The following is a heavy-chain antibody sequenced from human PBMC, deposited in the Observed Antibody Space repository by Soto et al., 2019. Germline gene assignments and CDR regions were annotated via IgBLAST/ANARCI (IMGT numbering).Heavy chain of an antibody. J-gene: IGHJ4*02. Sequence: AASVKVSCKASGYTFTNYAIDWVRQAPGQRLEWMGWINAGNGNTKYSQKFLGRVTITRDTSASTAYMELSSLRSEDTAVYYCTRDMGFGLSDYWGQGILVTVSS. CDR2: INAGNGNT. CDR3: TRDMGFGLSDY. V-gene: IGHV1-3*01. CDR1: GYTFTNYA. D-gene: IGHD3-10*01.